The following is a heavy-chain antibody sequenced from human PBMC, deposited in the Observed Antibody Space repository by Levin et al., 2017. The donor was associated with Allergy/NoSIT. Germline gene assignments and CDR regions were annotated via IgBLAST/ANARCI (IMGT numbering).Heavy chain of an antibody. CDR2: VTPTTGAT. J-gene: IGHJ6*02. CDR3: ARSAIKRWDLPTSLGMDI. Sequence: GASVKVSCQTSGYTFITYYVHWVRRAPGQGLEWMGWVTPTTGATKYSQTFQGRVTMTRDTSTNTAYMELTSLRSDDTAVYCCARSAIKRWDLPTSLGMDIWGQGTTVTVSS. V-gene: IGHV1-2*02. D-gene: IGHD1-26*01. CDR1: GYTFITYY.